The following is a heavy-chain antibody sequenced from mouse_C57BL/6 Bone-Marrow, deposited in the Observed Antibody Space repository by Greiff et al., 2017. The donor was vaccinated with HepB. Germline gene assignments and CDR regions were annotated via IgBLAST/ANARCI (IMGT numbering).Heavy chain of an antibody. D-gene: IGHD2-9*01. J-gene: IGHJ4*01. CDR3: ARGGLLWLRRPHYYAMDY. CDR2: IYWDDDK. V-gene: IGHV8-12*01. Sequence: QVTLKVSGPGILQSSQTLSLTCSFSGFSLSTSGMGVSWIRQPSGKGLEWLAHIYWDDDKRYNPSLKSRLTISKDTSRNQVFLKITSVDTADTATYYCARGGLLWLRRPHYYAMDYWGQGTSVTVSS. CDR1: GFSLSTSGMG.